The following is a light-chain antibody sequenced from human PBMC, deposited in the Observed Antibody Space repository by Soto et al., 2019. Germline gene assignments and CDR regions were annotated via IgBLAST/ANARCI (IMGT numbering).Light chain of an antibody. CDR3: QQYDTSPYT. Sequence: EIVLTQSPGTLSLSPGERATLSCRASQSVGSSYLAWYQQKPGQAPRLLIYGASSRATGFPDRFSGSGSGTDFTLTISRLEPGDFALYYCQQYDTSPYTFGQGTKLEI. CDR1: QSVGSSY. J-gene: IGKJ2*01. V-gene: IGKV3-20*01. CDR2: GAS.